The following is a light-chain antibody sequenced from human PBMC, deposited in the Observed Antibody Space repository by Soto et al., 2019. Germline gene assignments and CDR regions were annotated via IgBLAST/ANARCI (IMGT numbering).Light chain of an antibody. CDR3: QQYGSSPYT. V-gene: IGKV3-20*01. CDR2: GAS. Sequence: EIVLTQSPGTLSLSPGERATLSCRASQSVSSDDLAWYHHKPGQAPRLLIYGASSRAPGIPDRFSGSGSGTDFTLTVYRLEPEDFAVYYCQQYGSSPYTFGQGTRLEIK. J-gene: IGKJ2*01. CDR1: QSVSSDD.